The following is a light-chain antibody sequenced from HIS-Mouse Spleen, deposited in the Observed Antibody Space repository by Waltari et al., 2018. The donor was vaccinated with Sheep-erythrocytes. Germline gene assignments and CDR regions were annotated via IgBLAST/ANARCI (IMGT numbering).Light chain of an antibody. J-gene: IGLJ3*02. V-gene: IGLV1-44*01. CDR3: SSYAGSNNWV. CDR1: SSNIGRNT. CDR2: SNN. Sequence: QSVLTQPPSASGTPGQRVTISCSGSSSNIGRNTVNWYQQLPGTAPKLLIYSNNQRPSGVPDRFSGSKSGNTASLTVSGLQAEDEADYYCSSYAGSNNWVFGGGTKLTVL.